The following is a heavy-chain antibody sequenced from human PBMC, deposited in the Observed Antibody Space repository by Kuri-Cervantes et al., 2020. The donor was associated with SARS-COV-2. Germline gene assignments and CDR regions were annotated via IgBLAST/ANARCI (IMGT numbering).Heavy chain of an antibody. Sequence: GESLKISCASSGFTFRDYDVRWVRQAPGKGLGWVAVLWYDGRSTYYTGSVKGRFTISRDNSKNMLYLEVNSLRAEDTAVYYCARNHSMDVWGTGTAVTVSS. CDR3: ARNHSMDV. CDR1: GFTFRDYD. CDR2: LWYDGRST. J-gene: IGHJ6*03. V-gene: IGHV3-33*08.